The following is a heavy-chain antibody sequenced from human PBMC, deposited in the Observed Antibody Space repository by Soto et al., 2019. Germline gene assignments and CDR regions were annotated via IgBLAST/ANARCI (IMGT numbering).Heavy chain of an antibody. CDR2: IYYSGST. CDR3: ARAGCSSTSCYEGVGWFDP. D-gene: IGHD2-2*01. V-gene: IGHV4-30-4*01. Sequence: QVQLQESGPGLVKPSQTLSLTCTVSGGSISSGDYYWSWIRQPPGKGLEWIGYIYYSGSTYYNPSLKSRVTISVDTSKNQCSLKLSSVTAADTAVYYCARAGCSSTSCYEGVGWFDPWGQGTLVTVSS. CDR1: GGSISSGDYY. J-gene: IGHJ5*02.